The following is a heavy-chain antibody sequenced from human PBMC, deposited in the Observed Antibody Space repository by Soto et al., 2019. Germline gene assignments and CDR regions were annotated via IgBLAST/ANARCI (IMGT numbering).Heavy chain of an antibody. CDR2: VAYSGST. Sequence: QVQLQQSGPGLVKASQTLSLTCTVSGGSLSSGGYYWSLLRQLPGQGLEWIGYVAYSGSTYYNTSRRSRFTISVDQSHNQFSLKQSYVTAADTAVYYCARSPSVVVSATPLSWFDPWGQGTLVTVSS. V-gene: IGHV4-30-4*01. CDR3: ARSPSVVVSATPLSWFDP. CDR1: GGSLSSGGYY. D-gene: IGHD2-15*01. J-gene: IGHJ5*02.